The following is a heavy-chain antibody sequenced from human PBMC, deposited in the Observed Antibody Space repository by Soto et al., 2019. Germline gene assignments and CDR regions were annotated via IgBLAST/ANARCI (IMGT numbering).Heavy chain of an antibody. CDR1: GFTFSDYY. D-gene: IGHD3-22*01. CDR2: ISSSSSYT. Sequence: PGGSLRLSCAAPGFTFSDYYMSWIRQAPGKGLEWVSYISSSSSYTNYADSVKGRFTISRDNAKNSLYLQMNSLSAEDTAVYYCARDLPRYYDSSGFLFDYWGQGTLVTVSS. V-gene: IGHV3-11*06. J-gene: IGHJ4*02. CDR3: ARDLPRYYDSSGFLFDY.